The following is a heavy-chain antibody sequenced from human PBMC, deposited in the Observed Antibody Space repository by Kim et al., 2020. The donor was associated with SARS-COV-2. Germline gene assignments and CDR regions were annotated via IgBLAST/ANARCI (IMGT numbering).Heavy chain of an antibody. CDR2: IYNIGTT. CDR3: ARQDPDYGDSTFDY. D-gene: IGHD4-17*01. V-gene: IGHV4-59*08. CDR1: GDSISGYY. Sequence: SETLSLTCTVSGDSISGYYWSWIRQSPGKGLEWIGYIYNIGTTKYNPSLKSRVTVSLDTSKNQFSLSLTSVTAADTAVYFCARQDPDYGDSTFDYWGRGTLVSVSS. J-gene: IGHJ4*02.